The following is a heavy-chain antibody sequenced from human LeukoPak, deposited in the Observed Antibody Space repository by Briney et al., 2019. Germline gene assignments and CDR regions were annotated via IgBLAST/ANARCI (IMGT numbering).Heavy chain of an antibody. CDR3: ARTSNDDYWTEGAFDI. CDR2: IYHSGST. J-gene: IGHJ3*02. Sequence: SLTLSLTCAVSGGSISSGGYSWSWIRQPPGKGLEWIGYIYHSGSTYYNPSLESRVTISVDRSKNQFSLKLSSVTAADTAVYYCARTSNDDYWTEGAFDIWGQGTMVTVSS. D-gene: IGHD4-17*01. CDR1: GGSISSGGYS. V-gene: IGHV4-30-2*01.